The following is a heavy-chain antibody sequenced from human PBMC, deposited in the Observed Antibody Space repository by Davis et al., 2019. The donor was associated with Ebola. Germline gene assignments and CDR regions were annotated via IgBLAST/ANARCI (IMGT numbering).Heavy chain of an antibody. CDR1: GFTFSNYW. CDR3: ARDAHGDSVFYYSGMDV. Sequence: GESLKISCAASGFTFSNYWMHWVRQAPGKGLEWVSFISSSGSIIKYADSVKGRFTISRDNAKNSLYLQMNSLRDEDTAVYFCARDAHGDSVFYYSGMDVWGQGTTVTVSS. J-gene: IGHJ6*02. D-gene: IGHD4-17*01. CDR2: ISSSGSII. V-gene: IGHV3-48*02.